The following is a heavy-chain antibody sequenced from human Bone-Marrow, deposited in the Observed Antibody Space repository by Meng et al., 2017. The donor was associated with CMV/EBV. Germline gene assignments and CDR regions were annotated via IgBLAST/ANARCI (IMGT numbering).Heavy chain of an antibody. CDR3: AKGGDTSIVTRWFDS. D-gene: IGHD5-18*01. CDR2: ISGSEGSI. V-gene: IGHV3-23*01. CDR1: GFIFNKYA. J-gene: IGHJ5*01. Sequence: GESLKISCAASGFIFNKYAVAWVRQAPGKGLEWVSSISGSEGSIDYADSAKGRFTISRDNSKKTLYLEMSSLRVDDTAVYYCAKGGDTSIVTRWFDSWGQGTLVTVSS.